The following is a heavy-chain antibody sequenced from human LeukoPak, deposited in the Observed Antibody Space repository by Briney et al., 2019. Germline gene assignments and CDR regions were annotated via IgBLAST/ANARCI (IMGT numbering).Heavy chain of an antibody. CDR2: IIPIADVT. D-gene: IGHD2-15*01. J-gene: IGHJ6*02. CDR3: ARLARRGVPLAASGAYDYYGMDV. Sequence: ASVKVSCKASGYTFTSYALSWVRQAPGQGLEWMARIIPIADVTDHAQKLQGRITVTADKSTSTFFMELRSLTSDDTAVYYCARLARRGVPLAASGAYDYYGMDVWGQGTTVIVSS. CDR1: GYTFTSYA. V-gene: IGHV1-69*04.